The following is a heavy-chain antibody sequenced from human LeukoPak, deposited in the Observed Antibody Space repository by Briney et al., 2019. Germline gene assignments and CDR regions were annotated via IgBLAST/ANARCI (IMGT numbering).Heavy chain of an antibody. CDR1: GYTFTGYY. Sequence: GASVKVSCKASGYTFTGYYMHWVRQAPGQGLEWMGWINPNSDGTNYAQKFQGRVTMTRDTSISTAYMELSRLRSDDTAVYYCARFCSGGSCLSYWGQGTLVTVPS. J-gene: IGHJ4*02. CDR3: ARFCSGGSCLSY. V-gene: IGHV1-2*02. D-gene: IGHD2-15*01. CDR2: INPNSDGT.